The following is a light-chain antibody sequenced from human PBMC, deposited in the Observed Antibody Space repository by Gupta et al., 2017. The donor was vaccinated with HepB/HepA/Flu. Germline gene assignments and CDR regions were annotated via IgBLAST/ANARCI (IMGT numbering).Light chain of an antibody. CDR3: QQYYSYPPT. CDR1: EIIPNY. CDR2: GVS. J-gene: IGKJ2*01. V-gene: IGKV1-8*01. Sequence: AIRMTQSPSSFSASTGDRVTITCRASEIIPNYLAWYQQKPGNAPKLLIFGVSTLQSGVPSMFSGSGSGTDFTLTISRLQSEDFATYYCQQYYSYPPTFGQGTKLEIK.